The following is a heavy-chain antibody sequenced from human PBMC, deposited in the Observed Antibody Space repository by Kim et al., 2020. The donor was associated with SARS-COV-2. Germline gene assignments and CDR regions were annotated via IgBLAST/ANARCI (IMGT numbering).Heavy chain of an antibody. Sequence: GGSLRLSCAASGFTFSSYSMNWVRQAPGKGLEWVSYISSSSSTIYYADSVKGRFTISRDNAKNSLYLQMNSLRDEDTAVYYCARETGGRGSYDSSGSYPWYFDLWGRGTLVTVSP. V-gene: IGHV3-48*02. D-gene: IGHD3-22*01. J-gene: IGHJ2*01. CDR1: GFTFSSYS. CDR3: ARETGGRGSYDSSGSYPWYFDL. CDR2: ISSSSSTI.